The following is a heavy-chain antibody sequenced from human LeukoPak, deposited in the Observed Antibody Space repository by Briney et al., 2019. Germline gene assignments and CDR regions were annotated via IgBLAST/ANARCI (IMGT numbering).Heavy chain of an antibody. CDR1: GLTFSDYS. J-gene: IGHJ4*02. D-gene: IGHD1-26*01. V-gene: IGHV3-48*01. CDR3: AKMYGGTYIGN. CDR2: ISSIGNPR. Sequence: GGALRLSCTASGLTFSDYSMNWVRQAPGKGLEWVSYISSIGNPRHYAESVEGRFTISRDNAKNSLYLQMNSLRAEDTAVYYCAKMYGGTYIGNWGQGTLVTVSA.